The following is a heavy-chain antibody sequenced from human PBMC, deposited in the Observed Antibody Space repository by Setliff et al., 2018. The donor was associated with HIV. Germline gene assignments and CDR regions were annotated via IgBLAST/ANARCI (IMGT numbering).Heavy chain of an antibody. J-gene: IGHJ5*02. Sequence: PSETLSLTCSVSGDSIFTNTYYWGWLRQPPGKRLEGSGSIYYSGNTYYNPSLKSRVTISVDTSKNQFFLNLSSVTATDSAVYYCAGLGRPYRGQGWFDPWGQGTLVTVPQ. V-gene: IGHV4-39*01. CDR2: IYYSGNT. D-gene: IGHD5-12*01. CDR1: GDSIFTNTYY. CDR3: AGLGRPYRGQGWFDP.